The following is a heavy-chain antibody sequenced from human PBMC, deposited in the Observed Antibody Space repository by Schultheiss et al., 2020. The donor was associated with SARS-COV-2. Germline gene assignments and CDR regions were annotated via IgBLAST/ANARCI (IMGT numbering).Heavy chain of an antibody. CDR2: ISAYNGNT. V-gene: IGHV1-18*04. Sequence: ASVKVSCKASGYTFTSYGISWVRQAPGQGLEWMGWISAYNGNTNYAQKLQGRVTMTRDTSTSTVYMELSSLRSEDTAVYYCARDRGSGWTFDYWGQGTLVTVSS. CDR1: GYTFTSYG. D-gene: IGHD6-19*01. CDR3: ARDRGSGWTFDY. J-gene: IGHJ4*02.